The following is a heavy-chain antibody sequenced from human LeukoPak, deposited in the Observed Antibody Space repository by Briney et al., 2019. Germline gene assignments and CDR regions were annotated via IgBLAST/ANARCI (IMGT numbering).Heavy chain of an antibody. CDR1: GFTFSSYA. J-gene: IGHJ6*02. V-gene: IGHV3-23*01. D-gene: IGHD3-3*01. Sequence: GGSLRLSCAASGFTFSSYAMSWVRQAPGKGLEWVSAISGSGGSIYYADSVKGRFTISRDNSKNTLYLQMNSLRAEDTAVYYCAKGDFWSGYYYYYGMDVWGQGTTVTVSS. CDR3: AKGDFWSGYYYYYGMDV. CDR2: ISGSGGSI.